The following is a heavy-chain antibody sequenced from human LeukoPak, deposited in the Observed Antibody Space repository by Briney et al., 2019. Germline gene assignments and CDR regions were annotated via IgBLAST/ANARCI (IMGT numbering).Heavy chain of an antibody. D-gene: IGHD2-2*01. CDR3: ARDDCSSTSCYGAYYYYGMDV. J-gene: IGHJ6*02. V-gene: IGHV1-18*01. CDR2: ISVYNGNT. CDR1: GYTFTSYG. Sequence: GASVTVSCKASGYTFTSYGISWVRQAPGQGLEWMGWISVYNGNTNYAQKPQGRVTMTTDTSTSTDYMELRSLRSDDTAVYYCARDDCSSTSCYGAYYYYGMDVWGQGTTVTVAS.